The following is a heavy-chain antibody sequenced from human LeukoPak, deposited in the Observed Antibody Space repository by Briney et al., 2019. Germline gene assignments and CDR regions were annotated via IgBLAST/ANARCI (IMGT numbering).Heavy chain of an antibody. CDR3: ARQVGVTARWFFDS. CDR2: IYTSGST. D-gene: IGHD6-6*01. Sequence: SETLSLSCTVSGGSISSYYWSSIRQPPGKGLDWIGCIYTSGSTNSNPSLKSRVTISVDSSKNQFSLKLSSVTAADTAVYYCARQVGVTARWFFDSWGQGTLVTVSS. J-gene: IGHJ4*02. CDR1: GGSISSYY. V-gene: IGHV4-4*09.